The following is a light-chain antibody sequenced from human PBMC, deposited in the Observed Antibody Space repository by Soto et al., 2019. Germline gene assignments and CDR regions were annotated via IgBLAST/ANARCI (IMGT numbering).Light chain of an antibody. V-gene: IGKV3-20*01. J-gene: IGKJ3*01. CDR2: GAS. Sequence: EIVLTQSPGTLSLSPGERATLSCRASQSVSSSYLAWYQQKPGQAHRLLIYGASSRATGIPDRFSGSGSGTDFTLTISRLEPEDFAVYYCQQYGSSPPFTFGPGTKVDIK. CDR3: QQYGSSPPFT. CDR1: QSVSSSY.